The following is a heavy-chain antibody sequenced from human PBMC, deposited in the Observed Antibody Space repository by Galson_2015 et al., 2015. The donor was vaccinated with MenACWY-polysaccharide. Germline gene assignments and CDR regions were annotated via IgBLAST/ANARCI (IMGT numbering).Heavy chain of an antibody. CDR3: GRDDSGYYGMDV. Sequence: TLSLTCTVSGGSISSGGYYWSWVRQHPGKGLEWIGYTYYSGSTYYNPSLKSRVTISVDTSKNQFSLKLSSVTAADTAVYYCGRDDSGYYGMDVWGQGTTVTVSS. CDR2: TYYSGST. J-gene: IGHJ6*02. CDR1: GGSISSGGYY. D-gene: IGHD4/OR15-4a*01. V-gene: IGHV4-31*03.